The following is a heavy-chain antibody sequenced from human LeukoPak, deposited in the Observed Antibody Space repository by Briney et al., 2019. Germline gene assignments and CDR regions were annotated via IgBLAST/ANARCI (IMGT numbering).Heavy chain of an antibody. J-gene: IGHJ4*02. D-gene: IGHD5-12*01. CDR3: AKDDAWLRFGE. Sequence: GGSLRLSCAASRFTVSSNYMTWVRQAAGKGLEWVSGISPSGDITYYADSVKGRFTISRDNSKNTLYLEVIRLTPEDSAVYYCAKDDAWLRFGEWSQGTLVTVSS. V-gene: IGHV3-23*01. CDR1: RFTVSSNY. CDR2: ISPSGDIT.